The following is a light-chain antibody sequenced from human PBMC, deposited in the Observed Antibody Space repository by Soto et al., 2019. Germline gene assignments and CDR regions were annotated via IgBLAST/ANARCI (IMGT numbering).Light chain of an antibody. J-gene: IGKJ2*01. Sequence: EVVMTQSPATLSVSPGDRATLSCRDSQSVSNNLAWYQQKPGQAPRLLIYGASTGATGLPARFSASGSGTEFTLTISSLQSEDFAVYYCQQYNNWPPYTFGQGTKLEIK. CDR1: QSVSNN. CDR2: GAS. V-gene: IGKV3-15*01. CDR3: QQYNNWPPYT.